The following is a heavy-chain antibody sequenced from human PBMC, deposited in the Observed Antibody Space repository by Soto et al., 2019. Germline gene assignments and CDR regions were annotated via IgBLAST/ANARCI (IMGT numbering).Heavy chain of an antibody. V-gene: IGHV3-13*04. D-gene: IGHD2-2*01. CDR1: GFTFSSYD. CDR3: ARLPGGEGFDY. CDR2: IGTAGDT. Sequence: EVQLVESGGGLVQPGGSLRLSCAASGFTFSSYDMHWVRQATGKGLEWVSSIGTAGDTYYAGSVKGRFTISRENAKNSLDLEMNSLRAGDTAVYCCARLPGGEGFDYWGQGTLVTVSS. J-gene: IGHJ4*02.